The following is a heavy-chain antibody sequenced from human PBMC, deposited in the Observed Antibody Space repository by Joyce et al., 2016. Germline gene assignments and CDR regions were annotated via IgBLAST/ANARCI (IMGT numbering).Heavy chain of an antibody. CDR2: VNQDGSSR. CDR3: ARESTLTQEGY. Sequence: EVQLVESGGGLVQPGGSLRLSCTASGFTFSNYWMSWVRQAPGKGLEWVANVNQDGSSRNYLDSVKGRFTISRDNPKNAHYLQMNSLRAEDTAVYYCARESTLTQEGYWGQGIRVTVSS. CDR1: GFTFSNYW. D-gene: IGHD4-17*01. J-gene: IGHJ4*02. V-gene: IGHV3-7*03.